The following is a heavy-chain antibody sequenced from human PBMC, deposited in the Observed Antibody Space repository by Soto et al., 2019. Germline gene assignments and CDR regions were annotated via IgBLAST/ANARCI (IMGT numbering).Heavy chain of an antibody. D-gene: IGHD3-10*01. J-gene: IGHJ6*02. CDR1: GGSFSTYY. CDR2: IYDSGST. CDR3: ARDAYYYGSGSSYYYGMDV. V-gene: IGHV4-59*01. Sequence: QVQLQESGPGLVKPSETLSLTCTVSGGSFSTYYWNWIRQPPGKGLEWIGDIYDSGSTNYNPSVKSRVTISVDTSKNQFSLKLSSVTAADTAVYYGARDAYYYGSGSSYYYGMDVWGQGTTVTVSS.